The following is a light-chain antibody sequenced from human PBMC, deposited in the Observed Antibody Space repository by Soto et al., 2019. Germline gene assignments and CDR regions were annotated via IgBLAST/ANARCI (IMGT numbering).Light chain of an antibody. V-gene: IGKV3-20*01. CDR1: QSVNSR. J-gene: IGKJ5*01. CDR3: QHYGRSPIT. CDR2: GAS. Sequence: ESVFTQSPCTLSLSPGERATLSCRASQSVNSRLAWYQHKPGQAPRLLISGASSRATGIPDRFSGSGSATDFTLTISRLEPEDFALYYCQHYGRSPITFGQGTRLEIK.